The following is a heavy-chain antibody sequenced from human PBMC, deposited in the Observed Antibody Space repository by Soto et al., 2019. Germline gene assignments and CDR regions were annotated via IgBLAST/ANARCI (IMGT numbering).Heavy chain of an antibody. CDR2: IYYSGST. Sequence: SETLSLTCTVSGGSISSGGYYWSWIRQHPGKGLEWIGYIYYSGSTYYNPSLKSRVTISVDTSKNQFSLKLSSVTAADTAVYYCARGIQLWIQFGLDYWGQGTLVTAPQ. CDR3: ARGIQLWIQFGLDY. D-gene: IGHD5-18*01. CDR1: GGSISSGGYY. J-gene: IGHJ4*02. V-gene: IGHV4-31*03.